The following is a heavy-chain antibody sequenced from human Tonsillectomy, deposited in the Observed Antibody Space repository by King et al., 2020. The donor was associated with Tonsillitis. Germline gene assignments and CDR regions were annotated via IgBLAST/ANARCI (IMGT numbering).Heavy chain of an antibody. CDR1: GYTFTGYY. CDR3: ARVRGVVVAAHFDY. D-gene: IGHD2-15*01. J-gene: IGHJ4*02. V-gene: IGHV1-2*02. Sequence: VQLVESGAEVKKPGASVKVSCKASGYTFTGYYMHWVRQAPGQGLEWMGWINPNSGGTHYAQKFQGRVTMTRDTSISTAYMELSRLRSDDTAVYYCARVRGVVVAAHFDYWGQGTLVTVSS. CDR2: INPNSGGT.